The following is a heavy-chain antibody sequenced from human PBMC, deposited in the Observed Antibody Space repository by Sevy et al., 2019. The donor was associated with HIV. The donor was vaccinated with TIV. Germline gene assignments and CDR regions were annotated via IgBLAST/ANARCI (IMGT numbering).Heavy chain of an antibody. CDR1: GFTFSSYA. CDR3: AKDLKPRGGYYYDSSGYWGGFDY. CDR2: ISGSGGST. V-gene: IGHV3-23*01. J-gene: IGHJ4*02. Sequence: GGSLRLSCTASGFTFSSYAMSWVRQAPGKGLEWVSAISGSGGSTYYADSVKGRFTISRDNSKNTLYLQMNSLRAEDTAVYYCAKDLKPRGGYYYDSSGYWGGFDYWGQGTLVTVSS. D-gene: IGHD3-22*01.